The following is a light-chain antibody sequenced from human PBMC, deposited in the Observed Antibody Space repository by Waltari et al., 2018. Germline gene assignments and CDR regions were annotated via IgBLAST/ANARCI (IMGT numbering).Light chain of an antibody. CDR1: SSNIGPGSD. CDR2: GNT. J-gene: IGLJ2*01. Sequence: QSGLTQPPSVSGAPGQRVTISCTGRSSNIGPGSDVHRYQVLPGTVPKLLTSGNTNRPSGVPDRFSSAKSGTSASLAITWLQAEDEADYDCQSYDSSLTASLFGGGTKLTVL. CDR3: QSYDSSLTASL. V-gene: IGLV1-40*01.